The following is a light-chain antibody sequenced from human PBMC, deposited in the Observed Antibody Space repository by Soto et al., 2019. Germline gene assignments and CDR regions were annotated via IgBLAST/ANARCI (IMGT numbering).Light chain of an antibody. V-gene: IGLV2-14*03. CDR3: CSYADGSIYF. J-gene: IGLJ1*01. CDR2: YVD. Sequence: QSVLTQPASVSGSPGQSITISCTGTSRDVGAYDYVSWYLQYPDKAPQLLIYYVDHRPSGVSSRFSGSRSGNTASLTISGLQAEDEGDYYCCSYADGSIYFFGTGTKAT. CDR1: SRDVGAYDY.